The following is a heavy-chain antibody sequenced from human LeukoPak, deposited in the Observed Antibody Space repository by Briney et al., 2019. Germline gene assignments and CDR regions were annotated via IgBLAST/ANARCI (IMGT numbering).Heavy chain of an antibody. CDR3: ARDGGLRYFDWSPEGMDV. Sequence: SVKVSCKASGGTFSSYAISWVRQAPGQGLEWMGRIIPILGIANYAQKFRGRVTIAADKSTSTAYMELRSLRSDDTAVYYCARDGGLRYFDWSPEGMDVWGQGTTVTVSS. J-gene: IGHJ6*02. D-gene: IGHD3-9*01. CDR1: GGTFSSYA. V-gene: IGHV1-69*04. CDR2: IIPILGIA.